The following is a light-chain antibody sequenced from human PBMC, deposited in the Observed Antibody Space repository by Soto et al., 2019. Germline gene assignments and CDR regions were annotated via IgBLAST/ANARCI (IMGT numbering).Light chain of an antibody. CDR3: QVWDNNIAV. V-gene: IGLV3-9*01. Sequence: SYELSQPLSVXVXXXXXXXXTCGGKNIGNKNVHWYQQRPGQAPVPVIFGDNNRPSGIPERFSGSNSGNTATLTISGALAGDEADFYCQVWDNNIAVFGSGTKVTVL. CDR1: NIGNKN. J-gene: IGLJ1*01. CDR2: GDN.